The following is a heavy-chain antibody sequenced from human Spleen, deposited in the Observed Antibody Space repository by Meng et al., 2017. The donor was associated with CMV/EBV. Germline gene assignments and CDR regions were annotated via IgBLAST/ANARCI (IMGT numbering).Heavy chain of an antibody. CDR2: IKPNSGNT. J-gene: IGHJ6*02. Sequence: ASVKVSCKASGYFFSDHFMHWVRQAPGQGLEWMGWIKPNSGNTNYAQNFQGRVTMTSDSSTTTAYMELSRLTSDDTAVYYCARNRGSVSGYGMDVWGQGTTVTVSS. CDR1: GYFFSDHF. V-gene: IGHV1-2*02. D-gene: IGHD5/OR15-5a*01. CDR3: ARNRGSVSGYGMDV.